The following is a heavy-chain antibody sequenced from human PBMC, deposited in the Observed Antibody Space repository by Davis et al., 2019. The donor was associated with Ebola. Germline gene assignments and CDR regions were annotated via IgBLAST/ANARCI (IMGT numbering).Heavy chain of an antibody. CDR1: GFSFSNYA. CDR3: AQVATGDRNRWFDP. J-gene: IGHJ5*02. CDR2: ISGSGGST. V-gene: IGHV3-23*01. Sequence: GESLKISCEASGFSFSNYAMSWVRQAPGRGLEWVSGISGSGGSTYDADSVKGRFTISRDNSKNTLYLQMNSLRAEDTAVYYCAQVATGDRNRWFDPWGQGTLVTVSS. D-gene: IGHD1-14*01.